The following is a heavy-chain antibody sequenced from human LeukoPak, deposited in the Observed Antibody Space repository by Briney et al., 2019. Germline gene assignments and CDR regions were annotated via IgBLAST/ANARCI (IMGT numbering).Heavy chain of an antibody. D-gene: IGHD1-1*01. CDR1: GFILNDCW. J-gene: IGHJ4*02. Sequence: GGSLRLSCDTSGFILNDCWIHWVRQAPGKGLFWVVGVRGDGTKTVYADSVKGRFTVSRDNAKDALFLQMNSLRAEDTAVYYCASDGMERIPNDFWGQGTLVTVSS. CDR2: VRGDGTKT. CDR3: ASDGMERIPNDF. V-gene: IGHV3-74*01.